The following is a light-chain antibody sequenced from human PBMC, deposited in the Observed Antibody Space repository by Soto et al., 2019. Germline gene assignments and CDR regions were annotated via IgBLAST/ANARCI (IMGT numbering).Light chain of an antibody. V-gene: IGKV1-5*01. Sequence: DIQMTQSPSTLSASVGDRVTITCRASQSSSSWLAWYQQKPVKAPKLLIYDASSLESGVPSRFSGSGSGTEFTLTISSLQPDDFATYYCQQYNSYPYTFGQGTKLEIK. CDR3: QQYNSYPYT. J-gene: IGKJ2*01. CDR1: QSSSSW. CDR2: DAS.